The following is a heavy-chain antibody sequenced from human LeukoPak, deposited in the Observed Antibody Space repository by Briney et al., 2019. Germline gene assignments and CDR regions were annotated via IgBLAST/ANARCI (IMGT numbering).Heavy chain of an antibody. CDR2: ISYDGSNK. CDR1: GFTFSSYG. J-gene: IGHJ4*02. D-gene: IGHD3-10*01. CDR3: AKGVTAPYMVFGEDHFDY. V-gene: IGHV3-30*18. Sequence: AGGSLRLSCAASGFTFSSYGMHWVRQAPGKGLEWVAVISYDGSNKYYADSVKGRFTISRDNSKNTLYLQVNSLRAEDTAVYYCAKGVTAPYMVFGEDHFDYWGQGTLVTVSS.